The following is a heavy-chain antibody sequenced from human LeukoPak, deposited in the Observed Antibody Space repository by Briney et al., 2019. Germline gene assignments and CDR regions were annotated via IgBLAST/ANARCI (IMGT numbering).Heavy chain of an antibody. V-gene: IGHV3-30*18. CDR2: IWFDGSKK. J-gene: IGHJ6*02. Sequence: ETSLRLSCAASGFIFSDYAMHWVRQAPGKGLEWVAQIWFDGSKKNYADSVKGRFTISRDQSKNTVSLQMNSLRAEDTALYYCAKDGQSYAPYAMDVWGQGTTVTVSS. CDR1: GFIFSDYA. D-gene: IGHD5-18*01. CDR3: AKDGQSYAPYAMDV.